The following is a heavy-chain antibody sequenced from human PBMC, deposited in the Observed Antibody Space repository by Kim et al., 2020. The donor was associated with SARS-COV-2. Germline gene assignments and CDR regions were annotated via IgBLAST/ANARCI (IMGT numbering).Heavy chain of an antibody. CDR3: ARLPGSVSTPDLDF. V-gene: IGHV1-3*01. Sequence: ASVKVSCKTSGYTFTASGVHWVRQAPGQRLEWLGWINAVTGNTMYSQKFQDKVTITRDTSETTAYMELNSLRFEDTAVYYCARLPGSVSTPDLDFWGQGTLVTVSS. J-gene: IGHJ4*02. CDR2: INAVTGNT. D-gene: IGHD3-10*01. CDR1: GYTFTASG.